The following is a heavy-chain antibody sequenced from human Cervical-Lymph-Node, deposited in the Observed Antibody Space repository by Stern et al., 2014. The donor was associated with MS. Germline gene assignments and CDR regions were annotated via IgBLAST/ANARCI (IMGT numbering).Heavy chain of an antibody. CDR1: GGSISSGAYY. D-gene: IGHD1-14*01. J-gene: IGHJ3*02. V-gene: IGHV4-31*11. CDR2: IYYSGFT. Sequence: VQLVESGPGLAKPSQTLSLTCAVSGGSISSGAYYWSWVRPFPGKGLVWIGYIYYSGFTSYNPSLKSRVTISLDTSKNQFSLDLSSVTGADTAVYYCARDSVSEPKMDIWGQGTMVTVSS. CDR3: ARDSVSEPKMDI.